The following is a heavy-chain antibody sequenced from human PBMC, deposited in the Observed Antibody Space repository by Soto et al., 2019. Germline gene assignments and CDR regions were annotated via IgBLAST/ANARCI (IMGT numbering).Heavy chain of an antibody. CDR1: GGSISSYY. V-gene: IGHV4-59*01. D-gene: IGHD6-13*01. J-gene: IGHJ4*02. CDR3: ARDSPAAGPFDY. CDR2: IYYSGST. Sequence: SETLSLTCTVSGGSISSYYWSWIRQPPGKGLEWIGYIYYSGSTNYNPSLKSRVTISVDTSKKQFSLKLSSVTAADTAVYYCARDSPAAGPFDYWGQGNLVTVSS.